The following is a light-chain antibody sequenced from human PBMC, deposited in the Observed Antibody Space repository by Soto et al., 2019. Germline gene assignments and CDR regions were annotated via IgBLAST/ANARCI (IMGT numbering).Light chain of an antibody. Sequence: DIPMTQSPSTLPASVGDRVTITCRASQSISNWLAWYQQKQGTAPKVLIYHASNLQSGVPSRFSGSGSGTEFTLTISSLQPDDFAVYFCQLRSDWPPTYTFGQGTKLE. J-gene: IGKJ2*01. CDR1: QSISNW. CDR2: HAS. CDR3: QLRSDWPPTYT. V-gene: IGKV1-5*01.